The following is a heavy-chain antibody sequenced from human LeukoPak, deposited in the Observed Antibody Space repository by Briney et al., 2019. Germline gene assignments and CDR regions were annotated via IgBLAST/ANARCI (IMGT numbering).Heavy chain of an antibody. V-gene: IGHV3-66*01. D-gene: IGHD3-9*01. CDR2: IYSGGST. CDR1: GFTVSSNY. Sequence: GGSLRLSCAASGFTVSSNYMSWVRQAPGKGLEWVSVIYSGGSTYYADSVKGRFTISRDNSKNTLYLQMNSLRAEDTAVYYCARGRVIYAPFDYWGQGTLVTVSS. J-gene: IGHJ4*02. CDR3: ARGRVIYAPFDY.